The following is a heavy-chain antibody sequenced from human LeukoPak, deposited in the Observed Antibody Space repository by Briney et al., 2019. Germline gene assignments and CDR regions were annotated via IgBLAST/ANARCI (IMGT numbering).Heavy chain of an antibody. D-gene: IGHD4-17*01. J-gene: IGHJ5*02. V-gene: IGHV1-69*05. CDR3: ARDVHGDYGSGWFDP. Sequence: ASVKVSCKTSGGTFTNSAISWVRQAPGQGLEWLGGIMPLFGTAGYAQKFQGRVTITKDESTRTIYLELTSLTSDDTAVYYCARDVHGDYGSGWFDPWGQGTLVSVSS. CDR2: IMPLFGTA. CDR1: GGTFTNSA.